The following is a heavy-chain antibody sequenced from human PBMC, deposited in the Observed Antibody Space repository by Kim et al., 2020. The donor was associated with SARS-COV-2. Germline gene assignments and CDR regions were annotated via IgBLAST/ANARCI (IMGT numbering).Heavy chain of an antibody. CDR2: IYYSGST. CDR1: GGSISSGGYY. D-gene: IGHD3-22*01. CDR3: ARGEYYDSSGYPPDPHWFDP. V-gene: IGHV4-31*03. J-gene: IGHJ5*02. Sequence: SETLSLTCTVSGGSISSGGYYWSWIRQHPGKGLEWIGYIYYSGSTYYNPSLKSRVTISVDTSKNQFSLKLSSVTAADTAVYYCARGEYYDSSGYPPDPHWFDPWGQGTLVTVSS.